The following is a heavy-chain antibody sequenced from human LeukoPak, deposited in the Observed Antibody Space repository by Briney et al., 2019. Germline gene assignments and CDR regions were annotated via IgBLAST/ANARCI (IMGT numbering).Heavy chain of an antibody. J-gene: IGHJ4*02. V-gene: IGHV4-4*07. D-gene: IGHD1-7*01. Sequence: MAAETLSLTCTVSGGSISSYYWSWIRQPAGKGLEWIGRIYTSGSTNYNPSLKSRVTMSVDTSKNQFSLKLSSVTAADTAVYYCARQRNYHSLDYWGQGTLVTVSS. CDR2: IYTSGST. CDR1: GGSISSYY. CDR3: ARQRNYHSLDY.